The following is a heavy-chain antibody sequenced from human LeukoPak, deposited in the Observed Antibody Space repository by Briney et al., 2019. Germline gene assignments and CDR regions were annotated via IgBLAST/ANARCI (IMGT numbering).Heavy chain of an antibody. J-gene: IGHJ6*02. CDR1: GYTFTSYY. D-gene: IGHD2-2*01. Sequence: ASVKVSCKASGYTFTSYYMHWVRQAPGQGLEWMGIINPSGGSTSYAQKFQGRVTMTRDTSTSTVYMELSSLRSEDTAVYYCARRYCSSTSCYNYYYCGMDVWGQGTTVTVSS. V-gene: IGHV1-46*01. CDR2: INPSGGST. CDR3: ARRYCSSTSCYNYYYCGMDV.